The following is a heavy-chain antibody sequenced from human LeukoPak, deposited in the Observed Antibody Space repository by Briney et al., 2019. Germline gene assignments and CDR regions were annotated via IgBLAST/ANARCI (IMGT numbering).Heavy chain of an antibody. CDR3: ARERGVCGGDCYSDY. V-gene: IGHV3-33*01. J-gene: IGHJ4*02. D-gene: IGHD2-21*02. CDR1: GFTFSSYG. Sequence: PGRSLRLSCAASGFTFSSYGMHWVRQAPGKGLEWVAVIWYDGSNKYYADSVKGRFTISRDDSKNTLYLQMNSLRAGDTAVYYCARERGVCGGDCYSDYWGQGTLVTVSS. CDR2: IWYDGSNK.